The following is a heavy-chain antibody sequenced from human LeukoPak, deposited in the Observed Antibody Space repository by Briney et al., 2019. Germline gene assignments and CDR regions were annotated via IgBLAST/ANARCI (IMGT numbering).Heavy chain of an antibody. J-gene: IGHJ4*02. CDR2: IVVGSGNT. Sequence: SVKVSCKASGFTFTSSAMQWVRQARGPGLEWIGWIVVGSGNTNYAQKFQERVTITRDISTSTAYMELSSLRSEDTAVYYCAAGSSGYYSYWGQGTLVTVSS. CDR1: GFTFTSSA. D-gene: IGHD3-22*01. V-gene: IGHV1-58*02. CDR3: AAGSSGYYSY.